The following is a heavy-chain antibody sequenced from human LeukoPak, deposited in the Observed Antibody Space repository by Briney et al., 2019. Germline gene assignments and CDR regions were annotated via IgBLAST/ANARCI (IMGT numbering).Heavy chain of an antibody. D-gene: IGHD5-18*01. CDR1: GDSVSSNSAA. Sequence: SQTLSLTCAISGDSVSSNSAAWNWIRQFPSRGLEWLGRTYYRSKWYNDYAVSVKSRISINPDTSKNQFSLQLNSVTPEDTAVYYCARDLTLRGYNYGQRGPLDYWGQGTLVTVSS. J-gene: IGHJ4*02. CDR3: ARDLTLRGYNYGQRGPLDY. V-gene: IGHV6-1*01. CDR2: TYYRSKWYN.